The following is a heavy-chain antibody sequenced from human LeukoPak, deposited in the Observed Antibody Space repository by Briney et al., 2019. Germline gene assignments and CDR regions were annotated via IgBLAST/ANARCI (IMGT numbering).Heavy chain of an antibody. CDR1: GGTFSSYA. J-gene: IGHJ3*02. Sequence: ASVKVSCKASGGTFSSYAISWVRQAPGQGLEWMGWISAYNGNTNYAQKLQGRVTMTTDTSTSTAYMELRSLRSDDTAVYYCAISSGHAIFDIWGQGTMVTVSS. V-gene: IGHV1-18*01. CDR3: AISSGHAIFDI. CDR2: ISAYNGNT. D-gene: IGHD6-19*01.